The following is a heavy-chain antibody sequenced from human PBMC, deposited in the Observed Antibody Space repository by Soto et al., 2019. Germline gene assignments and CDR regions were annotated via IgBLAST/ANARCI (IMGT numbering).Heavy chain of an antibody. CDR1: GGSFSGYY. D-gene: IGHD3-9*01. V-gene: IGHV4-34*01. CDR3: ATGRFFRYDIVTTAFDI. CDR2: INHSGST. Sequence: QVQLQQWGAGLLKPSETLSLTCAVYGGSFSGYYWSWIRQPPGKGLEWIGEINHSGSTNYNPSLKSRVTISVDTSKTQFSLKLSSMTAADTAVYYCATGRFFRYDIVTTAFDIWGQGTMVTVSS. J-gene: IGHJ3*02.